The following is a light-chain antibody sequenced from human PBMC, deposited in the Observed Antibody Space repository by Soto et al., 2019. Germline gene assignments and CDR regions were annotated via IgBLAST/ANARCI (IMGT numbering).Light chain of an antibody. J-gene: IGKJ2*01. V-gene: IGKV3-15*01. CDR1: QSVSSN. CDR2: GAS. Sequence: EIVMTQSPATLSVSPGERATLSCRASQSVSSNLAWYQQKPVQAPRLLIYGASTRATGIPARFSGSGSGTEFTLTISSLQSEDVAVYYCQQYNNWPMYTFGQGTKLEIK. CDR3: QQYNNWPMYT.